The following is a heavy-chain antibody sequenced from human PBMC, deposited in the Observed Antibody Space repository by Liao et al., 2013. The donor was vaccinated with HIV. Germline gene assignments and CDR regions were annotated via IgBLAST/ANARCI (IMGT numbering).Heavy chain of an antibody. CDR1: GDSITTDNNY. CDR3: ARGRRWLALDY. CDR2: INHSGST. Sequence: QVQLQESGPGLVKPSQTLSLACTVSGDSITTDNNYWSWIRQPPGKGLEWIGEINHSGSTNYNPSLKSRVTISVDTSKNQFSLKLSSVTAADTAVYYCARGRRWLALDYWGQGTLVTVSS. D-gene: IGHD6-19*01. V-gene: IGHV4-30-4*08. J-gene: IGHJ4*02.